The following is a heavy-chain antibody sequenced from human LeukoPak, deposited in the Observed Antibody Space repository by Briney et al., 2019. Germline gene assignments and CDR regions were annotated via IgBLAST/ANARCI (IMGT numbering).Heavy chain of an antibody. V-gene: IGHV1-18*04. CDR1: GYTFTSYG. CDR2: ISAYNGNT. Sequence: ASVTVSFKASGYTFTSYGISWARQAPGQGLEWMGWISAYNGNTNYAQKLQGRVTMTTDTSTSTAYMELRSLRSDDTAVYYCARVLSSSWYPPFDYWGQGTLVTVSS. CDR3: ARVLSSSWYPPFDY. J-gene: IGHJ4*02. D-gene: IGHD6-13*01.